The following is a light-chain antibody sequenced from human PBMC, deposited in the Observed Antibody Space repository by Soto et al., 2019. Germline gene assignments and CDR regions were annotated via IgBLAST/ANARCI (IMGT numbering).Light chain of an antibody. J-gene: IGLJ1*01. V-gene: IGLV1-51*02. Sequence: VLTQPPSVSAAPGQKVTISCSGSSSNIGNNYVSWYQQLPGTAPKLLIYENNKRPSGIPDRFSGSKSGTSATLGITGLQTGDEADYYCGTWDSSLSFYVFGTGTKVTVL. CDR1: SSNIGNNY. CDR2: ENN. CDR3: GTWDSSLSFYV.